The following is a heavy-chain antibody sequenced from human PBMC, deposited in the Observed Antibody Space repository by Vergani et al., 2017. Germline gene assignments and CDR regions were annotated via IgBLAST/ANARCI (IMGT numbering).Heavy chain of an antibody. CDR3: ARDPSSSPINWFDP. J-gene: IGHJ5*02. D-gene: IGHD6-6*01. CDR1: GFTFSSYG. CDR2: IGYDGSNK. Sequence: QVQLVESGGGVVQPGRSLRLSCAASGFTFSSYGMHWVRQAPGKGLEWVAVIGYDGSNKYYADSVKGRFTISRDNSKNTLYLQMNSLRAEDTAVYYCARDPSSSPINWFDPWGQGTLVTVSS. V-gene: IGHV3-33*01.